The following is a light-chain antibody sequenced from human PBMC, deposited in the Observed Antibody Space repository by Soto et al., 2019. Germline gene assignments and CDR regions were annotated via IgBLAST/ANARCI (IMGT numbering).Light chain of an antibody. V-gene: IGKV3-20*01. J-gene: IGKJ1*01. CDR1: QSVSRNY. CDR2: GAS. CDR3: HQYGRSPST. Sequence: EIVLTQSPGTLSLSPKERATLSCRASQSVSRNYLAWYQQKNGRDATSLLYGASSRGTGITAEISGSGCGTEFTLTISRMEHEDFAGYYCHQYGRSPSTFGQVAKVDIK.